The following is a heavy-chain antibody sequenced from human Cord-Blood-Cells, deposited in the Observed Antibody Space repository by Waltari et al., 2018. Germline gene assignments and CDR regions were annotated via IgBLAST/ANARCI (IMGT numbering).Heavy chain of an antibody. CDR2: INPNSGGT. D-gene: IGHD6-13*01. CDR1: GYTFTGYY. V-gene: IGHV1-2*04. CDR3: ARYSSSWPHDAFDI. J-gene: IGHJ3*02. Sequence: QVQLVQSGAEVKKPGASVKVSCKASGYTFTGYYMHWVRPAPGQGLEWMGWINPNSGGTNYAQKFQGWVTMTRDTSISTAYMELSRLRSDDTAVYYCARYSSSWPHDAFDIWGQGTMVTVSS.